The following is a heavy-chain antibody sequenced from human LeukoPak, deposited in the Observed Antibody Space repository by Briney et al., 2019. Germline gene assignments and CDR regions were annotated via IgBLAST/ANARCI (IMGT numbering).Heavy chain of an antibody. CDR3: ARRDSSGYYYA. J-gene: IGHJ4*02. V-gene: IGHV4-59*08. CDR1: GGYISSYY. Sequence: PSDTLSLTCTVSGGYISSYYWSWFRQPPGKRLEWIGYIHYSGNTYYNPSLKSRVTISVDTSKNQFSLKLSSVPAADTAVYYWARRDSSGYYYAWGQGTLVTVSS. D-gene: IGHD3-22*01. CDR2: IHYSGNT.